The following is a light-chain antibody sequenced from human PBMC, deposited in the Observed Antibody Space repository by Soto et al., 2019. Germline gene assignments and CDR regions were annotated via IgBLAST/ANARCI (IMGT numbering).Light chain of an antibody. CDR3: QTWDTGIQV. V-gene: IGLV4-69*01. CDR2: LNSDGSH. CDR1: SGHSNYA. J-gene: IGLJ3*02. Sequence: QAVVTQSPSASASLGASVKVTCTLSSGHSNYAIAWHQQQPEKGPRYLMKLNSDGSHSKGDGIPDRFSGSSSGAERYLTISSLQSEDEADYYCQTWDTGIQVFGGGTKVTVL.